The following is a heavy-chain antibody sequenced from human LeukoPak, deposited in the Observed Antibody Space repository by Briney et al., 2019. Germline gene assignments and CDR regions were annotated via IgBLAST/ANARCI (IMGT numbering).Heavy chain of an antibody. D-gene: IGHD2-2*01. CDR3: VVILVPGGVWHFDL. J-gene: IGHJ2*01. Sequence: GGSLRFSGVASGLTFTNYGFHWVRQAPGKGLEGLAITNSGGGNTKYYAESLKDRFTISRDASNDTVYLQMNSLRVEDTAVYYCVVILVPGGVWHFDLWGRGTLVTVSS. V-gene: IGHV3-33*03. CDR1: GLTFTNYG. CDR2: TNSGGGNTK.